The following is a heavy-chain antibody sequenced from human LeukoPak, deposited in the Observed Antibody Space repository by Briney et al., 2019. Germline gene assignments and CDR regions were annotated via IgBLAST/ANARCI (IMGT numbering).Heavy chain of an antibody. J-gene: IGHJ4*02. CDR1: GFTFSSYW. Sequence: GGSLRLSCAASGFTFSSYWMSWVRQAPGKGLEWVANIQQDGNEEYYVDSVKGRFTISRDNSKNTLYLQMNSLRAEDTAVYYCAKDMRGGSSLDYWGQGTLVTVSS. D-gene: IGHD1-26*01. V-gene: IGHV3-7*03. CDR3: AKDMRGGSSLDY. CDR2: IQQDGNEE.